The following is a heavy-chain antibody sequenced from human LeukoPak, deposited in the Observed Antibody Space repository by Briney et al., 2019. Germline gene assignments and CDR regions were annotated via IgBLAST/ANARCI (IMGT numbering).Heavy chain of an antibody. J-gene: IGHJ4*01. CDR2: IYYSGST. V-gene: IGHV4-39*01. Sequence: SETLSLTCTVSGGSISSSSYYWGWIRQPPGKGLEWIGSIYYSGSTYYNPSLKSRVTISVDTSKNQFSLKLSSVTAADTAVYYCTRHTRVPDNWGPGTLVTVSS. CDR1: GGSISSSSYY. D-gene: IGHD3-10*01. CDR3: TRHTRVPDN.